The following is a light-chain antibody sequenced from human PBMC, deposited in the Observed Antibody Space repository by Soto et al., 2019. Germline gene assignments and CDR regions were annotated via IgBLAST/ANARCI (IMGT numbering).Light chain of an antibody. CDR1: QSVSSSY. J-gene: IGKJ4*01. CDR2: GAS. Sequence: EIVLTQSPGTLTLSRGERATLSCRASQSVSSSYLAWYQQKPGQAPRQLIYGASSRATGIPDRFSGSGSGTDFTLTITRLEPEDFAVYYCQHYRTSFGGGTRVEIK. V-gene: IGKV3-20*01. CDR3: QHYRTS.